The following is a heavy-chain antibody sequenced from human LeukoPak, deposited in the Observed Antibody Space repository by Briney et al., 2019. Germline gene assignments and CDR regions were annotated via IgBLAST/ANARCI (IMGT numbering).Heavy chain of an antibody. CDR3: ARSGYDYYYYYGMDI. CDR1: GFTSSSYS. V-gene: IGHV3-21*01. D-gene: IGHD5-18*01. Sequence: GGSLRLSCAASGFTSSSYSMNWVRQAPGKGLEWVSSISSSSSYIYYADSVKGRFTISRDNAKNSLYLQMNSLRAEDTAVYYCARSGYDYYYYYGMDIWGQGTTVTVSS. J-gene: IGHJ6*02. CDR2: ISSSSSYI.